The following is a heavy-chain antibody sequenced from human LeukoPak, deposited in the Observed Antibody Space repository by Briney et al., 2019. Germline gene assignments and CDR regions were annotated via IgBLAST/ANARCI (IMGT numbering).Heavy chain of an antibody. Sequence: GGSLRLSCAASGFTFSSYAMSWVRQAPGKGLEWVSAISGSGGSTYYADSVKGRFTISRDNSKNTLYLQMNSLRAEDTAVYYCAKESPYYYDSSGYYPAATGYWGQGTLVTVSS. CDR3: AKESPYYYDSSGYYPAATGY. CDR1: GFTFSSYA. CDR2: ISGSGGST. D-gene: IGHD3-22*01. V-gene: IGHV3-23*01. J-gene: IGHJ4*02.